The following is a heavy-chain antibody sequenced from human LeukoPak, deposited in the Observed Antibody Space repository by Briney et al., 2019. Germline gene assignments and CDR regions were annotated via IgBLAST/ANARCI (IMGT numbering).Heavy chain of an antibody. CDR3: ASGSWNYSGRRWAFDI. J-gene: IGHJ3*02. Sequence: SVKVSCKASGGTFSSYAISWVRQAPGQGLEWMGGIIPIFGTANYAQKFQGRVTITADESTSTAYMELSSLRSEDTAVYYCASGSWNYSGRRWAFDIWGQGTMVTVSS. CDR2: IIPIFGTA. V-gene: IGHV1-69*13. CDR1: GGTFSSYA. D-gene: IGHD1-7*01.